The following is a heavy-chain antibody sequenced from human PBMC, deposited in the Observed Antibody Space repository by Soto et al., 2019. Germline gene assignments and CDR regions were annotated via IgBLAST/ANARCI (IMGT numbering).Heavy chain of an antibody. V-gene: IGHV6-1*01. CDR3: ARDLPGAGFHYYYYYMDV. D-gene: IGHD6-13*01. Sequence: SQTLSLTCAISGDSVSSNSAAWNWIRQSPSRGLEWLGRTYYRSKWYNDYAVSVKSRITINPDTSKNQFSLQLNSVTPEDTAVYYCARDLPGAGFHYYYYYMDVWGKGTTVTVSS. CDR1: GDSVSSNSAA. J-gene: IGHJ6*03. CDR2: TYYRSKWYN.